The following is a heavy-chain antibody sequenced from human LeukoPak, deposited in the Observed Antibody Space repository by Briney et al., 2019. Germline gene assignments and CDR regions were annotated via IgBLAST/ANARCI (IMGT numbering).Heavy chain of an antibody. CDR1: GFTFSDYS. CDR2: IGIDSGNT. D-gene: IGHD5-24*01. Sequence: GGSLRLSCAASGFTFSDYSMNWVRQAPGKGLEWISYIGIDSGNTNYADSVKGRFTIPGDKAKNSLCLQMNSLRVEDTAVYYCARDYKYAFDNWGQGTLVTVSS. CDR3: ARDYKYAFDN. V-gene: IGHV3-48*01. J-gene: IGHJ4*02.